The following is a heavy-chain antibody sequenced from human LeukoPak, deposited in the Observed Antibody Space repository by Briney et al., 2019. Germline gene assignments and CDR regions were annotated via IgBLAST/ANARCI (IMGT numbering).Heavy chain of an antibody. D-gene: IGHD1-1*01. CDR3: ARGHGTDWYFDL. J-gene: IGHJ2*01. Sequence: ASVKVSCKASGYTFTRYYMHWVRQAPGQRLEWMGLINPSSGNTIYAQKFQGRVTLTRDTSTSTVYMEVSSLRSEDTAVYYCARGHGTDWYFDLWGRGTLVAVSS. CDR1: GYTFTRYY. CDR2: INPSSGNT. V-gene: IGHV1-46*01.